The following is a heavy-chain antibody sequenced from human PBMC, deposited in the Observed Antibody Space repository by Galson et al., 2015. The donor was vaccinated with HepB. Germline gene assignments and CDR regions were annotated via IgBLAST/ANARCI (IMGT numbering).Heavy chain of an antibody. CDR3: ARASGGIAARLWYYYGMDV. J-gene: IGHJ6*02. V-gene: IGHV3-7*03. CDR2: IKQDGSEK. D-gene: IGHD6-6*01. Sequence: SLRLSCAASGFTFSSYWMSWVRQAPGKGLEWVANIKQDGSEKYYVDSVKGRFTISRDNAKNSLYLQMNSLRAEDTAVYYCARASGGIAARLWYYYGMDVWGQGTTVTVSS. CDR1: GFTFSSYW.